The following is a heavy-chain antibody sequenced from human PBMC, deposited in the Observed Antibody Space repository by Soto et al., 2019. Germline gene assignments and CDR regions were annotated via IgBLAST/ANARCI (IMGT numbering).Heavy chain of an antibody. CDR1: GFIFSISP. V-gene: IGHV3-30-3*01. Sequence: QVQLVESGGGVVQPGRSLRLSCAASGFIFSISPMHWVRQAPGKGPEWVALISYDGTNKFYADSVKCLFTISRDNSKSTLYLQVDSLRPEDAAVYYCARDPKTSGGQHWAFNYFDSWGQGTLVTVSS. J-gene: IGHJ4*02. CDR3: ARDPKTSGGQHWAFNYFDS. D-gene: IGHD7-27*01. CDR2: ISYDGTNK.